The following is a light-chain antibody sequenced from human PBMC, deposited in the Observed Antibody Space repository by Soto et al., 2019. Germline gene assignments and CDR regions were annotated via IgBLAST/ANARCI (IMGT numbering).Light chain of an antibody. J-gene: IGKJ4*01. CDR3: QQRSNWPLT. Sequence: EIVLTQSPATLSLSPGERATLSCRASQSVSSYLAWYQQKPGQAPRLLIYNASNRATGIPARFGGSGSGTDFTLTISSLETEDFAVYYCQQRSNWPLTFGGGTKVDIK. CDR1: QSVSSY. CDR2: NAS. V-gene: IGKV3-11*01.